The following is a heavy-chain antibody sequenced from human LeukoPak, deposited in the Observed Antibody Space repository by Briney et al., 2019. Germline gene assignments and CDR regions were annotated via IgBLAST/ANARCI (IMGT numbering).Heavy chain of an antibody. CDR1: GSTLSSYG. J-gene: IGHJ6*02. D-gene: IGHD6-13*01. CDR2: IWYDGSNK. CDR3: ARGIAAGGSVFGYYYYGMDV. Sequence: GGSLRLSCAASGSTLSSYGMHWVRQAPGKGLEWVAVIWYDGSNKYYADSVKGRFTISRDNSKNTLYLQMNSLRAEDTAVYYCARGIAAGGSVFGYYYYGMDVWGQGTTVTVSS. V-gene: IGHV3-33*01.